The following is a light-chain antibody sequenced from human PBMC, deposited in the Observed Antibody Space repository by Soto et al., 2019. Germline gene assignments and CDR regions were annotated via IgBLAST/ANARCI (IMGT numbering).Light chain of an antibody. CDR2: DAS. Sequence: EIVLTQSPATLSLSPGERATLSCRASQSVSSYLAWYQQKPGQAPRLLIYDASNRATGIPARFSGSGSGTYFTLTISSLEPEDFAVYYCQQRSNWPYMYTFGQGTKLEIK. CDR1: QSVSSY. J-gene: IGKJ2*01. CDR3: QQRSNWPYMYT. V-gene: IGKV3-11*01.